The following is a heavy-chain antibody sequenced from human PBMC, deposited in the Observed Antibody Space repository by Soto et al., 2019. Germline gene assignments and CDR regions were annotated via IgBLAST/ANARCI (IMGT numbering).Heavy chain of an antibody. CDR3: ARGGSEGGLDV. V-gene: IGHV4-61*03. J-gene: IGHJ6*02. CDR2: LYYSGNT. Sequence: PSETLSLTCAVSGGSISSGGYSWTWIRQAPGKGLEWIGYLYYSGNTNYNPSLKSRVTMSVDTSKNHFYLTLTSATAADTAVYFCARGGSEGGLDVWGQGTTVTVSS. D-gene: IGHD3-10*01. CDR1: GGSISSGGYS.